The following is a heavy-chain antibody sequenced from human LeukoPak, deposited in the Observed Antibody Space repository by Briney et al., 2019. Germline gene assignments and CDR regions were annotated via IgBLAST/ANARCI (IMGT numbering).Heavy chain of an antibody. Sequence: PGRSLRLSCAASGFTFDDYAMHWVRHAPGKGLEWVSGISWNSGSIGYADSVKGRFTISRDNAKNSLYLQMNSLRAEDTAVYYCASTEVTTSYFDYWGQGTLVTVSS. CDR3: ASTEVTTSYFDY. J-gene: IGHJ4*02. V-gene: IGHV3-9*01. CDR2: ISWNSGSI. CDR1: GFTFDDYA. D-gene: IGHD4-11*01.